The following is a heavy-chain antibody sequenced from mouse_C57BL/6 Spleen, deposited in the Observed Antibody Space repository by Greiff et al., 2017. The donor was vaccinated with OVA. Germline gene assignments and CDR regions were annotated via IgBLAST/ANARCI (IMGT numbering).Heavy chain of an antibody. D-gene: IGHD1-1*01. J-gene: IGHJ1*03. CDR3: ASLGPAYGSSYDWYFDV. CDR1: GYTFTGYW. CDR2: ILPGSGST. Sequence: VKLMESGAELMKPGASVKLSCKATGYTFTGYWIEWVKQRPGHGLEWIGEILPGSGSTNYNEKFKGKATFTADTSSNTAYMQLSSLTTEDSAIYYCASLGPAYGSSYDWYFDVWGTGTTVTVSS. V-gene: IGHV1-9*01.